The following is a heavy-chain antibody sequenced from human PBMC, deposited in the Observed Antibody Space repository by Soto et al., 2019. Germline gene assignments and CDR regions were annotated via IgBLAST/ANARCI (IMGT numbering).Heavy chain of an antibody. V-gene: IGHV4-39*01. CDR3: VRRRLLTPPVY. CDR2: IYYSGST. J-gene: IGHJ4*02. D-gene: IGHD1-26*01. Sequence: PSETLSLTCTVSGGSISSSSYYWGWIRQPPRKGLEWIGSIYYSGSTYYNPSLKSRVTISVDTSKNQVSLKLSSVTAADTAVYYCVRRRLLTPPVYWGQGTPVTVSS. CDR1: GGSISSSSYY.